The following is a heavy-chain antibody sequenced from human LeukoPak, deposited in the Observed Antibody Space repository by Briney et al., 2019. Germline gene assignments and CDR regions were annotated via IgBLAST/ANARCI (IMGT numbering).Heavy chain of an antibody. Sequence: SETLSLTCTVSGGSISSSSYYWGWIRQPPGKGLEWIGEIYHSGSTNYNPSLKSRVTISVDKSKNQFSLKLSSVTAADTAVYYCARKYASSGDFDIWGQGTMVTVSS. J-gene: IGHJ3*02. V-gene: IGHV4-39*07. D-gene: IGHD2-15*01. CDR1: GGSISSSSYY. CDR2: IYHSGST. CDR3: ARKYASSGDFDI.